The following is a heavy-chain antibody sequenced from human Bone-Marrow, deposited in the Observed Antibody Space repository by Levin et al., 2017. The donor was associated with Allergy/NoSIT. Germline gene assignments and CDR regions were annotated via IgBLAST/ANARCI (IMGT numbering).Heavy chain of an antibody. Sequence: ASVKVSCKGSGYSFTNYWIGWVRQMPGKGLEWMGIIYPGDSDTRYSPSFQGQVTISADKSISTAYLQWSSLKASDTAMYYCARRVDSSGWYGIDYWGQGTLVTVSS. CDR1: GYSFTNYW. J-gene: IGHJ4*02. CDR3: ARRVDSSGWYGIDY. V-gene: IGHV5-51*01. CDR2: IYPGDSDT. D-gene: IGHD6-19*01.